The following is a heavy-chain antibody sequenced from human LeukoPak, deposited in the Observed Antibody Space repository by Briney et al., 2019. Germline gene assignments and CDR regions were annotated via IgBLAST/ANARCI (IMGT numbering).Heavy chain of an antibody. V-gene: IGHV3-21*01. CDR3: ARGRVEMATIS. J-gene: IGHJ4*02. CDR1: EFSFSRYS. D-gene: IGHD5-24*01. CDR2: ITSTSNYK. Sequence: GGSLRLSCTASEFSFSRYSMHWVRQAPGKGLEWVSSITSTSNYKNYADSVKGRFTISRDNTKNSLFLQMDGLRAEDTAVYYCARGRVEMATISWGQGTLVTVSS.